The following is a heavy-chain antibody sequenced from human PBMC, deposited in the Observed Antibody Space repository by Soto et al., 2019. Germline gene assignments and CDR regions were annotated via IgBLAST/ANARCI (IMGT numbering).Heavy chain of an antibody. V-gene: IGHV1-18*04. CDR1: GYTFTSYG. D-gene: IGHD3-22*01. Sequence: GASVKVSCKASGYTFTSYGVSWVRQAPGQGLEWMGWISAYNGNTNYAQKLQGRVTMTTDTSTSTAYMELRSLRSDDTAVYYCAREPYYYDSSCPHDYYYGTDVRGQGTKVTVSS. CDR2: ISAYNGNT. J-gene: IGHJ6*02. CDR3: AREPYYYDSSCPHDYYYGTDV.